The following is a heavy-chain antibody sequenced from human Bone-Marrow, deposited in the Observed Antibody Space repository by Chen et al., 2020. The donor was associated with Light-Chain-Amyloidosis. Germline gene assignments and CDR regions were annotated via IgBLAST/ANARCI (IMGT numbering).Heavy chain of an antibody. CDR3: AKGVEIRRGCYYGMDV. J-gene: IGHJ6*02. D-gene: IGHD1-1*01. V-gene: IGHV3-23*04. CDR1: GFTFSGYS. CDR2: ISGSGGST. Sequence: EVKLVESGGALVQPGGSLRLSCEASGFTFSGYSMSWVRQAPGKGLEWVSAISGSGGSTDYADSVEGRFTISRCNSKNTRYLQMNSLRAEDTAVYYCAKGVEIRRGCYYGMDVWGQGTTVTVSS.